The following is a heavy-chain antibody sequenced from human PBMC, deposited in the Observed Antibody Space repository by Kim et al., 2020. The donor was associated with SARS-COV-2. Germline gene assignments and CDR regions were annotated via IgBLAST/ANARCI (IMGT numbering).Heavy chain of an antibody. CDR1: GFTFSSYA. CDR3: ARDHPITMIVVVTTTSYYFDY. V-gene: IGHV3-30*04. D-gene: IGHD3-22*01. CDR2: ISYDGSNK. J-gene: IGHJ4*02. Sequence: GGSLRLSCAASGFTFSSYAMHWVRQAPGKGLEWVAVISYDGSNKYYADSVKGRFTISRDNSKNTLYLQMNSLRAEDTAVYYCARDHPITMIVVVTTTSYYFDYWGQGTLVTVSS.